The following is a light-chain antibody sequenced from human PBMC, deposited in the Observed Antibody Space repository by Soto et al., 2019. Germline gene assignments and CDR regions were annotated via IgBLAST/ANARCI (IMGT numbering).Light chain of an antibody. CDR1: QSVSSN. Sequence: EIVMTQSPATLSVSPGERATLSCRASQSVSSNLAWYQQKPGQAPRLLIYGASTRATGIPARCSGSGSGTEVTLTISSLQSEDFAVYYCQHYNNWPRTFGQGTKVEIK. V-gene: IGKV3-15*01. CDR3: QHYNNWPRT. J-gene: IGKJ1*01. CDR2: GAS.